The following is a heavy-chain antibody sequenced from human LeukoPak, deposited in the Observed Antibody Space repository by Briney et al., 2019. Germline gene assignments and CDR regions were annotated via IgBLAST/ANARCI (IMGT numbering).Heavy chain of an antibody. J-gene: IGHJ3*02. Sequence: ASVKVSCKVSGYALTELSMHWVRQAPGKGLEWMGGFVPEDGETIYAQKFQGRVTMTEDTSTDTAYMELSSLRSEDTAVYYCATIAQYYYDSSGYYPGAFDIWGQGTMVTVSS. CDR1: GYALTELS. D-gene: IGHD3-22*01. CDR3: ATIAQYYYDSSGYYPGAFDI. V-gene: IGHV1-24*01. CDR2: FVPEDGET.